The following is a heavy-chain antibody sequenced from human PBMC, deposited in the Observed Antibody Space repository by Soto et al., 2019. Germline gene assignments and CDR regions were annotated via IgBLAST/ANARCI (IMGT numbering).Heavy chain of an antibody. D-gene: IGHD2-15*01. CDR1: GGTFSSYA. CDR2: IIPIFGTA. Sequence: QVQLVQSGAEVKKPGSSVKVSCKASGGTFSSYAISWVRQAPGQGLEWMGGIIPIFGTANYAQKFQGRVTITADEYTSTAYMELSRLRSEDTAVYYCARDLYGCSGGSCYSFGGYWGQGTLVTVSS. CDR3: ARDLYGCSGGSCYSFGGY. V-gene: IGHV1-69*01. J-gene: IGHJ4*02.